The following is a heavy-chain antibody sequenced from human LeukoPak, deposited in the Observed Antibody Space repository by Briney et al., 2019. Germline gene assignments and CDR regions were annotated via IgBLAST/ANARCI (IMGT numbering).Heavy chain of an antibody. CDR3: ARGPPEKTYSDY. CDR1: VYTFTNYD. J-gene: IGHJ4*02. V-gene: IGHV1-8*01. D-gene: IGHD4-11*01. CDR2: MKPNNGDT. Sequence: GASVTVSFKASVYTFTNYDINWVRQATAQGLEWMGWMKPNNGDTGYAQKFQGRVTMTRNTAINTAYLELNSLTSEDTAVYFCARGPPEKTYSDYWGQGTLVTVSS.